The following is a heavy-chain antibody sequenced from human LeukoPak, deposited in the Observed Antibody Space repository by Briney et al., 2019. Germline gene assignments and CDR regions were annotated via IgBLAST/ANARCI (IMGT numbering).Heavy chain of an antibody. CDR1: GGSFSGYY. V-gene: IGHV4-34*01. D-gene: IGHD5-24*01. J-gene: IGHJ4*02. CDR3: ARGSRDGYNYDY. Sequence: ASETLSLTCAVYGGSFSGYYWSWIRQPPGKGLEWIGEINHSGSTNYNPSLKSRVTISVDTSKNQFSLKLSSVTAADTAVYYCARGSRDGYNYDYWGQGTLVTVSS. CDR2: INHSGST.